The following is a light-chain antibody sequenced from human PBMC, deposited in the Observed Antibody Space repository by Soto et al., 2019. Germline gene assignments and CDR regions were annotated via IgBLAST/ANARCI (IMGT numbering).Light chain of an antibody. V-gene: IGKV1-9*01. Sequence: IQVTQSPSSLSASVGDRVTITCRASQDISSYLAWYQQKPGKAPTLLIYAASTLQSGVPSRFSGSGFGTDFTLTISSLQAEDFASYYCQQLNSYPITFGQGTRLEI. CDR2: AAS. J-gene: IGKJ5*01. CDR3: QQLNSYPIT. CDR1: QDISSY.